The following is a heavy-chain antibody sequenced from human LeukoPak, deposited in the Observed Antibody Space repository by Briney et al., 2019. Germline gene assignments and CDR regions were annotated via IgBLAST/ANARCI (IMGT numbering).Heavy chain of an antibody. CDR1: GFTFSSYW. CDR2: INHNGNVN. J-gene: IGHJ6*02. D-gene: IGHD3-16*01. Sequence: GGSLRLSCAASGFTFSSYWMNLARRAPGKGLEWVASINHNGNVNYYVDSVKGRFTISRDNAKNSLYLQMSNLRAEDTAVYFCARGGGLDVWGQGATVTVSS. CDR3: ARGGGLDV. V-gene: IGHV3-7*03.